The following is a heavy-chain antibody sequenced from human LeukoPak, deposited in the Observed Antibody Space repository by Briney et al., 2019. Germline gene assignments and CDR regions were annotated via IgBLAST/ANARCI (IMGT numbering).Heavy chain of an antibody. J-gene: IGHJ3*02. V-gene: IGHV3-48*03. CDR2: ISSRGSTI. CDR3: ARVGWVLRYAFDI. Sequence: GGSLRLSCEASGFSLSSYEMNWVRQAPGHGLEWVSHISSRGSTIYYADSVKGRFTISRDNAKNSLYLQMNSLRAEDTAVYYCARVGWVLRYAFDIWGQGTMVTVSS. CDR1: GFSLSSYE. D-gene: IGHD3-16*01.